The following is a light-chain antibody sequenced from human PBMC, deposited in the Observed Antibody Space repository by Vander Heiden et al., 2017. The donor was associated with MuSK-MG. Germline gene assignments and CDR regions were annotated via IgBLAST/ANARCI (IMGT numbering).Light chain of an antibody. CDR3: QQDNSYPFT. V-gene: IGKV1-5*03. CDR1: QSISSW. Sequence: DIQLTQSPSTLSASVGDRVTITCRASQSISSWLAWYQQKPGKAPKLLIYRASNLESGIPSRFSGSGSGTEFILTINSLQFDDFATYYCQQDNSYPFTFGQGSKLEIK. J-gene: IGKJ2*01. CDR2: RAS.